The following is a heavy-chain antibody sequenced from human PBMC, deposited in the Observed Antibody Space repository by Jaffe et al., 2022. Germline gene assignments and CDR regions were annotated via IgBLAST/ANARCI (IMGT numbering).Heavy chain of an antibody. Sequence: EVQLVQSGAEVKKPGESLKISCKGSGYSFTSYWIGWVRQMPGKGLEWMGIIYPGDSDTRYSPSFQGQVTISADKSISTAYLQWSSLKASDTAMYYCARLGADIVVVPAAIGGSWFDPWGQGTLVTVSS. CDR2: IYPGDSDT. CDR3: ARLGADIVVVPAAIGGSWFDP. J-gene: IGHJ5*02. D-gene: IGHD2-2*02. CDR1: GYSFTSYW. V-gene: IGHV5-51*03.